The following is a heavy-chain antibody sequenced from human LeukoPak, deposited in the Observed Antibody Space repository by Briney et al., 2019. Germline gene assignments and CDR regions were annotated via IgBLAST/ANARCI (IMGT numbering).Heavy chain of an antibody. V-gene: IGHV1-18*01. CDR3: ARDPLGIAVAVFFDY. CDR1: GYTFTSYG. D-gene: IGHD6-19*01. J-gene: IGHJ4*02. CDR2: ISAYNGNT. Sequence: ASAKVSCKASGYTFTSYGISWVRQAPGQGLEWMGWISAYNGNTNYAQKLQGRVTMTTDTSTSTAYMELRSLRSDDTAVYYCARDPLGIAVAVFFDYWGQGTLVTVSS.